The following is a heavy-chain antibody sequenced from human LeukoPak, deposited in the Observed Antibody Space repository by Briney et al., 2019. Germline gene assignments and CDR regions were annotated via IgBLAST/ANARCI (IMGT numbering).Heavy chain of an antibody. V-gene: IGHV3-23*01. D-gene: IGHD3-22*01. CDR2: ISGSGVST. CDR3: AKLGADTYYYDSSGLDY. Sequence: GGSLRLSCAASGFTFSSYGMNWVRQAPGKGLERVAAISGSGVSTYYADSVKGRFTISRNNSKNTLYLKMNILRAEDMAVYYCAKLGADTYYYDSSGLDYWGQGTLVTVSS. CDR1: GFTFSSYG. J-gene: IGHJ4*02.